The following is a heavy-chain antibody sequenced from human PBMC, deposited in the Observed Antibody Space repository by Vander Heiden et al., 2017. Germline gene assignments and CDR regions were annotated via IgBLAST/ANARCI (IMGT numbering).Heavy chain of an antibody. V-gene: IGHV4-31*03. D-gene: IGHD6-19*01. J-gene: IGHJ4*02. CDR1: GGSVNSGGDY. CDR2: IYNSWRT. Sequence: QLQLQESGPGLVKPSQTLSVTCTVSGGSVNSGGDYWSWVRQHPGKGLEWIGNIYNSWRTDYNPSLKSRVTISVDTSKNQFSLRLRSVTAADTAVYYCARSGDGWFLYFDCWGQGTLVAVSS. CDR3: ARSGDGWFLYFDC.